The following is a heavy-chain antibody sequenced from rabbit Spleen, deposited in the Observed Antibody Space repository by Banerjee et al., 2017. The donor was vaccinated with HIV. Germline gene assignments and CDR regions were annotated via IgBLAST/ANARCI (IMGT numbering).Heavy chain of an antibody. D-gene: IGHD6-1*01. CDR3: ARDVAGDGSYGSFNL. CDR2: IYITAGST. Sequence: QSLEESGGDLVKPGASLTLTCTASGFDLSSYYYMCWVRQAPGKGLEWIACIYITAGSTYYASWAKGRFTISETSSTTVTLQMTSLTAADTATYFCARDVAGDGSYGSFNLWGPGTLVTVS. V-gene: IGHV1S40*01. J-gene: IGHJ4*01. CDR1: GFDLSSYYY.